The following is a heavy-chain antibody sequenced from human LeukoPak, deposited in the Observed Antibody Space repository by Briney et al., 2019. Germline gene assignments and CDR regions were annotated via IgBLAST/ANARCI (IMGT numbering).Heavy chain of an antibody. J-gene: IGHJ4*02. Sequence: GGSLRLSCAASGFTFDDYAMHWVRQAPGKGLEWVSGISWNSGSIGYADSVKGRFTISRDNAKNSLYLQMNSLRAEDTALYYCAKSGLDSGSYGGSFDYWGQGTLITVSS. CDR3: AKSGLDSGSYGGSFDY. D-gene: IGHD1-26*01. V-gene: IGHV3-9*01. CDR1: GFTFDDYA. CDR2: ISWNSGSI.